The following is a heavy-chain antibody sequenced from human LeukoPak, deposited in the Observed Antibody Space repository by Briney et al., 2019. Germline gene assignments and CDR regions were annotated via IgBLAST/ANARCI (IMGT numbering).Heavy chain of an antibody. V-gene: IGHV3-21*01. CDR3: ARGGSYFDY. CDR2: ISSSSNYI. Sequence: GGSLRLSCAASGFTFSSYNMNWVRQAPGKGLEWVASISSSSNYIYYVDSVKGRFTISRDNAKNSLYLQMNSLRAEDTAVYYCARGGSYFDYWGQGTLVTVSS. J-gene: IGHJ4*02. D-gene: IGHD1-26*01. CDR1: GFTFSSYN.